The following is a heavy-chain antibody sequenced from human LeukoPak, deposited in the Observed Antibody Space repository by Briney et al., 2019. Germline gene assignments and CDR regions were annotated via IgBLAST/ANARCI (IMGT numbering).Heavy chain of an antibody. CDR2: IYHSGST. D-gene: IGHD2-21*02. V-gene: IGHV4-30-2*05. CDR3: ARDGGKVVTAPHWFDP. Sequence: SQTLSLTCTVSGGSISSGGYYWSWIRQPPGKGLEWIGYIYHSGSTYYNPSLKSRVTISVDTSKNQFSLKLSSVTAADTAVYYCARDGGKVVTAPHWFDPWGQGTLVTVSS. CDR1: GGSISSGGYY. J-gene: IGHJ5*02.